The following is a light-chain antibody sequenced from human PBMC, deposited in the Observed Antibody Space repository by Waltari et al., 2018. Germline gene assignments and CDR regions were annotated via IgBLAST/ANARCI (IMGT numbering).Light chain of an antibody. CDR3: SSQTTTYTWV. CDR2: GVS. Sequence: QSAPTQPPSVSGSPGQAVTISCTGTSSDFGSYKSVPWYQQYPGKAPKLVIYGVSNRPSGVSHRFSGSKSGNTASLTISGLQAEDEADYYCSSQTTTYTWVFGGGTRLTVL. V-gene: IGLV2-14*01. CDR1: SSDFGSYKS. J-gene: IGLJ3*02.